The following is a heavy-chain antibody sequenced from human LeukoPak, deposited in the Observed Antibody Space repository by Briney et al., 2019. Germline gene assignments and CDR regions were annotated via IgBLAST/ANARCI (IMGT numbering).Heavy chain of an antibody. D-gene: IGHD6-13*01. Sequence: NPGGSLRLSCAASRFTFSTYSMNWVRQAPGKGLEWVSSITSSSIYIYYADSVKGRFTISRDNAKNSLYLQMNSLRAEDTALYYCARDGRSSSWYRGFDPWGQGTLVTVSS. CDR1: RFTFSTYS. V-gene: IGHV3-21*04. CDR3: ARDGRSSSWYRGFDP. CDR2: ITSSSIYI. J-gene: IGHJ5*02.